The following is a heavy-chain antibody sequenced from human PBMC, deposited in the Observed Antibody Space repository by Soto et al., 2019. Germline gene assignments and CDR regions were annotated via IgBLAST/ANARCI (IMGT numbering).Heavy chain of an antibody. J-gene: IGHJ3*02. D-gene: IGHD1-26*01. CDR2: ISAYNGNT. CDR3: ARVGTLVGATDYGDAFDI. CDR1: GYTFTSYG. V-gene: IGHV1-18*04. Sequence: GASVKVSCKASGYTFTSYGISWVRQAPGQGLEWMGWISAYNGNTNYAQKLQGRVTMTTDTSTSTAYMELRSLRSDDTAVYYCARVGTLVGATDYGDAFDIWGQGTMVTVSS.